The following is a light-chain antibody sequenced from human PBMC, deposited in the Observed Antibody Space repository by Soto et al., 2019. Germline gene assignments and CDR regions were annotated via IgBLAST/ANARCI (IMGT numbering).Light chain of an antibody. CDR2: GAS. V-gene: IGKV3-15*01. CDR3: QQYNDWPRWT. J-gene: IGKJ1*01. CDR1: QSVSSR. Sequence: EIVMTQSPATLSVSLGERATLSCRASQSVSSRLAWYQQKPGQAPRLLIYGASTRATGIPARFSGSGSGTEFTLTISSLQSEDFAVYYCQQYNDWPRWTFGQGTKVDIK.